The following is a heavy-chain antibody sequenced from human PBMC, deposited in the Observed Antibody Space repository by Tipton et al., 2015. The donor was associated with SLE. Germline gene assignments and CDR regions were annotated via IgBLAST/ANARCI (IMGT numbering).Heavy chain of an antibody. V-gene: IGHV4-59*01. D-gene: IGHD3-16*01. J-gene: IGHJ3*02. CDR3: AREWGDAFDI. Sequence: GLVKPSETLSLTCTVSGGSISSYYWSWIRQPPGKGLEWIGYIYYSGSTNYNPSLKSRVTISVDTSKNQFSLKLTPVTAADTAVYYCAREWGDAFDIWGQGTMVTVSS. CDR2: IYYSGST. CDR1: GGSISSYY.